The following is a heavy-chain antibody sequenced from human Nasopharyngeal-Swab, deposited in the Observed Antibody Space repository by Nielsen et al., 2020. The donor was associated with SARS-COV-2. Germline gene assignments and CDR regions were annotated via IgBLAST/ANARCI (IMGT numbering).Heavy chain of an antibody. V-gene: IGHV4-59*08. Sequence: SETLSLTCTVSGGSISSYYWSWIRQPPGKGLEWIGYIYYSGSTNYNPSLKSRVTISVDTSKNQLSLKLNSVTAADTAVYYCARRETIVGSFDYWGQGTLVTVSS. J-gene: IGHJ4*02. CDR1: GGSISSYY. CDR2: IYYSGST. D-gene: IGHD1-26*01. CDR3: ARRETIVGSFDY.